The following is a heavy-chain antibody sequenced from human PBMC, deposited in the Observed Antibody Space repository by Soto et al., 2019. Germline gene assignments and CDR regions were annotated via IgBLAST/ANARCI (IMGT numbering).Heavy chain of an antibody. J-gene: IGHJ6*02. D-gene: IGHD2-2*01. Sequence: ASVKVSCKASGYIFSGHFIHWMRQAPRQGLEWMGCINPKNGDTHYAQRFQGRVAMTRDTSLNLVHMDLSGLRSDDAAGYYCARDTRGTRGFDEMDIWGQVTLVTVSS. CDR1: GYIFSGHF. V-gene: IGHV1-2*02. CDR2: INPKNGDT. CDR3: ARDTRGTRGFDEMDI.